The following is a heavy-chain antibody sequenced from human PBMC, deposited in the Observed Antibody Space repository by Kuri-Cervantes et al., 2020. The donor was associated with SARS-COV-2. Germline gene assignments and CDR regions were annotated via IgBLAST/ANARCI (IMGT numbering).Heavy chain of an antibody. CDR1: GGSISSQY. CDR3: VLGPHSSSWSWYFDL. CDR2: IYYSGST. J-gene: IGHJ2*01. Sequence: GSLRLSCTVAGGSISSQYWSWIRQPPGKGLEWIGYIYYSGSTNYNRSLKSRVTISVDTTKNQFSLKLSSVTAADTALYFCVLGPHSSSWSWYFDLWGRGTLVTDSS. D-gene: IGHD6-13*01. V-gene: IGHV4-59*08.